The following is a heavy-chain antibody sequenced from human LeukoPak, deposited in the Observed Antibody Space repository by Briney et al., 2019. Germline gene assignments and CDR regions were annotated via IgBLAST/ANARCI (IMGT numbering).Heavy chain of an antibody. V-gene: IGHV3-30*02. Sequence: GGSLRLSCAASGFTFSSYGMHWVRQAPGKGLEWVAFIRYDGSNKYYADSVKGRFTISRDNSKNTLYLQMNSLRAEDTAVYYCAREIVGATFSLYYMDVWGKGTTVTVSS. CDR1: GFTFSSYG. CDR2: IRYDGSNK. J-gene: IGHJ6*03. D-gene: IGHD1-26*01. CDR3: AREIVGATFSLYYMDV.